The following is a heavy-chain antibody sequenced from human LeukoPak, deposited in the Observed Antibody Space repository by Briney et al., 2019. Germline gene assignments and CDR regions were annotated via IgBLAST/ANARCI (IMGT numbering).Heavy chain of an antibody. Sequence: SETLSLTCTVSGGSISSGGYYWSWIRQPAGKGLEWIGRIYTSGSTNYNPSLKSRVTISVDTSKNQFSLKLSSVTAADTAVYYCARVADYYESSGYYDYWGQGTLVTVSS. CDR3: ARVADYYESSGYYDY. CDR2: IYTSGST. V-gene: IGHV4-61*02. J-gene: IGHJ4*02. D-gene: IGHD3-22*01. CDR1: GGSISSGGYY.